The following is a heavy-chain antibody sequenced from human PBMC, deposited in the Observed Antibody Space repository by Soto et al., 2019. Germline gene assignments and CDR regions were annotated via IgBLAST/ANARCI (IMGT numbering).Heavy chain of an antibody. J-gene: IGHJ4*02. CDR1: GGSISSYY. CDR2: IYYSGST. V-gene: IGHV4-59*01. D-gene: IGHD3-16*01. Sequence: PSETLSLTCTVSGGSISSYYWSWIRQPPGKGLEWIGYIYYSGSTNYNPSLKSRVTISVDTSKNQFSLKLSSVTAADTAVYYCARGAGGYYFDYWGQATLVPVYS. CDR3: ARGAGGYYFDY.